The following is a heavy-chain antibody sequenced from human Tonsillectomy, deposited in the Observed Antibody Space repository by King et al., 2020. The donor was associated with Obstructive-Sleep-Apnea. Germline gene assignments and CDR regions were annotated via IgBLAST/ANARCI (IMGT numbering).Heavy chain of an antibody. J-gene: IGHJ4*02. CDR3: VRKISVAPTPFDY. CDR1: GSPFTDSY. D-gene: IGHD2-15*01. V-gene: IGHV1-2*02. CDR2: INPNSGGT. Sequence: QLVQSGAEVKEPGASVKVSCKTSGSPFTDSYINWGRQAPGQGLEWMGWINPNSGGTNYAQKFQGGVTMTRDTPISTVYMELSRLRSDDTAVYYCVRKISVAPTPFDYWGLGTLVTVSS.